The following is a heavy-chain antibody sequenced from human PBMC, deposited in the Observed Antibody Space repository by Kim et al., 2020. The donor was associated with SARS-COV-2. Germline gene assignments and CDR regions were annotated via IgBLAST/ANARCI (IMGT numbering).Heavy chain of an antibody. CDR3: ARVAGLYYYYYGMDV. V-gene: IGHV3-30*01. J-gene: IGHJ6*02. Sequence: VKGRFTISGDNSKNTLYLQMNSLRAEDTAVYYCARVAGLYYYYYGMDVWGQGTTVTVAS. D-gene: IGHD6-19*01.